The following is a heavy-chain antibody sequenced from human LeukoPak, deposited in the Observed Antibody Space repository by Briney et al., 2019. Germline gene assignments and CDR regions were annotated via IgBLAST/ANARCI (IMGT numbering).Heavy chain of an antibody. CDR1: GYTFTGYY. V-gene: IGHV1-2*02. Sequence: GASVKVSCKASGYTFTGYYMHWVRQAPGQGLEWMGWIRPNSGATNYAQKFQGRVTMTRDTSISTAYMELSRLRSDDTAFYYCATITYSTSSNDWFDPWGQGTLVTVSS. D-gene: IGHD6-6*01. J-gene: IGHJ5*02. CDR3: ATITYSTSSNDWFDP. CDR2: IRPNSGAT.